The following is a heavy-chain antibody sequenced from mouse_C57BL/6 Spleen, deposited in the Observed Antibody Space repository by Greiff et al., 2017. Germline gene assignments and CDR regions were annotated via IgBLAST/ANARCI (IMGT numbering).Heavy chain of an antibody. D-gene: IGHD2-4*01. Sequence: QVQLQQSGAELVRPGPSVKVSCKASGYAFTNYLIEWVKQRPGQGLEWIGVINPGSGGTNYNEKFKGKATLTADKSSSTAYMQLSSLTSEDSAVYFCARRRYDYPYYFDYWGQGITLTVSS. J-gene: IGHJ2*01. CDR2: INPGSGGT. CDR3: ARRRYDYPYYFDY. CDR1: GYAFTNYL. V-gene: IGHV1-54*01.